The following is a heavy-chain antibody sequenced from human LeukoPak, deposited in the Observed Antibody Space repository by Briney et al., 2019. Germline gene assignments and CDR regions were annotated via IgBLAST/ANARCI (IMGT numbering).Heavy chain of an antibody. CDR1: GYTFTDHY. J-gene: IGHJ3*02. V-gene: IGHV1-2*02. Sequence: AASVKVSCKASGYTFTDHYMHWVRQAPGQRLEWMGWIKPDSGGTNYAQKFQGRVTMTRDTSISTAYMELSSLRSDDTAVYYCARRGGTYRNSWYSFDIWGQGTMVTVSS. D-gene: IGHD6-13*01. CDR2: IKPDSGGT. CDR3: ARRGGTYRNSWYSFDI.